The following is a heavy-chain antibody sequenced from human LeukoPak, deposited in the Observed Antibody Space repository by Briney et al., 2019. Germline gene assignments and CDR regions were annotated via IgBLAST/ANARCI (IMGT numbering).Heavy chain of an antibody. D-gene: IGHD3-16*01. V-gene: IGHV3-7*01. Sequence: GGSLRLSCAASKFFFHGYWMSWVRQAPGKGLEWVANIKQDGGEGYYMDSVKGRFTISRDNAKNLLFLQMNSLRPDDMAVYYCARLNFWSNSYAAPFDSWGQGSLVTVSS. CDR3: ARLNFWSNSYAAPFDS. CDR1: KFFFHGYW. J-gene: IGHJ4*02. CDR2: IKQDGGEG.